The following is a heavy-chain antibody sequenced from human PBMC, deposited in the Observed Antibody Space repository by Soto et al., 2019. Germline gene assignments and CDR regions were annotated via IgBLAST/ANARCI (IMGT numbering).Heavy chain of an antibody. CDR1: GGTFSKNT. CDR3: ARQFDYDTSGYYYAY. J-gene: IGHJ4*02. D-gene: IGHD3-22*01. CDR2: IMPVFGRP. V-gene: IGHV1-69*13. Sequence: SVKVSCKASGGTFSKNTISWVRQAPGQGLEWMGGIMPVFGRPNYAQKFQGRVTSTADEYTRTAYMELSRLKSDDTAVYYCARQFDYDTSGYYYAYWGQGTQVTVS.